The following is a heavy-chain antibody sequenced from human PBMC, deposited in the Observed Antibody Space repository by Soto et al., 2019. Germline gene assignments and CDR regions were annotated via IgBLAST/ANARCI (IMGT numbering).Heavy chain of an antibody. Sequence: ASVKVSCKASGYTFTSYAMHWVRQAPGQRLEWMGWINAGNGNTKYSQKFQGRVTITRDTSASTAYMELSSLRSEDTAVYYCAAQRTTGTTLPGQGYYYYMDVWGKGTTVTVSS. J-gene: IGHJ6*03. CDR3: AAQRTTGTTLPGQGYYYYMDV. CDR2: INAGNGNT. D-gene: IGHD1-1*01. CDR1: GYTFTSYA. V-gene: IGHV1-3*01.